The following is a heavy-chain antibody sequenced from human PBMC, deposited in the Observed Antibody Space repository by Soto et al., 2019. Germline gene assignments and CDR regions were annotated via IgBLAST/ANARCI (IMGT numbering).Heavy chain of an antibody. V-gene: IGHV2-70*01. D-gene: IGHD5-18*01. CDR2: IDWDDDK. CDR1: GFSLRTSARY. Sequence: SGPTQVNPTQTRTLTCTFSGFSLRTSARYGSWIREPPGKALEWLALIDWDDDKYYSTSLKTRLTISKDTSKNQVVLTMTNMDPVDTATYYCARIRALGYSYGTYYYYYGMDVWGQGTTVPVSS. J-gene: IGHJ6*02. CDR3: ARIRALGYSYGTYYYYYGMDV.